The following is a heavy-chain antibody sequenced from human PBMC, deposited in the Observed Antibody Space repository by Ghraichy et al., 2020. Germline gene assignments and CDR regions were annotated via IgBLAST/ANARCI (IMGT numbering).Heavy chain of an antibody. J-gene: IGHJ3*02. D-gene: IGHD3-22*01. CDR3: AREVHPTDYYDSSGADAFDI. V-gene: IGHV3-33*01. CDR1: GFTFSSYG. CDR2: IWYDGSNK. Sequence: GGSLRLSCAASGFTFSSYGMHWVRQAPGKGLEWVAVIWYDGSNKYYADSVKGRFTISRDNSKNTLYLQMNSLRAEDTAVYYCAREVHPTDYYDSSGADAFDIWGQGTMVTVSS.